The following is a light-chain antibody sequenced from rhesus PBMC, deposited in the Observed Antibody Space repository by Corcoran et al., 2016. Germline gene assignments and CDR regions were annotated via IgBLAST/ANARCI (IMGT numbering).Light chain of an antibody. CDR1: QGISNN. CDR2: KAS. J-gene: IGKJ2*01. V-gene: IGKV1-25*01. CDR3: QHGYGILYS. Sequence: DIQMTQSPSSLSASVGDRVTITCRASQGISNNLAWYQQKPGKVPKLLIYKASTLQSGIPSRFSGSGSGTDFTTTISSLQPEDFATYYGQHGYGILYSFGQGTKVEIK.